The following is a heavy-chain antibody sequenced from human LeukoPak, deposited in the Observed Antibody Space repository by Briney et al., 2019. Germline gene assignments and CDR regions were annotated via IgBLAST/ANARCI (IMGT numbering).Heavy chain of an antibody. CDR3: AGRGSSSGTFDI. V-gene: IGHV4-61*02. CDR1: GGSITNLDYY. CDR2: IYTSGGT. J-gene: IGHJ3*02. Sequence: SETLSLTCTVSGGSITNLDYYWTWIRQPAGKRLEWIGRIYTSGGTNYNPSLKSRVAMSVDRSKNEISLHLASLTAADTALYYCAGRGSSSGTFDIWGPGTFVTVSS. D-gene: IGHD3-10*01.